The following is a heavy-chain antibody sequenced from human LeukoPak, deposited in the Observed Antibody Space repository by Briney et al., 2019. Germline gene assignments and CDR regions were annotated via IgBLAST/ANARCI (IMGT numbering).Heavy chain of an antibody. D-gene: IGHD3-22*01. CDR1: GFTVSRSD. Sequence: PGGSLRLSCAASGFTVSRSDMNWVRQAPGKGLEWVSVIYSGGNTNYLDSVKGRFTDSRDSSKNTVHLQLKSLRAEDTAVYYCARGDYYDGSGYSVFDYWGQGTLVTVSS. CDR2: IYSGGNT. V-gene: IGHV3-66*01. CDR3: ARGDYYDGSGYSVFDY. J-gene: IGHJ4*02.